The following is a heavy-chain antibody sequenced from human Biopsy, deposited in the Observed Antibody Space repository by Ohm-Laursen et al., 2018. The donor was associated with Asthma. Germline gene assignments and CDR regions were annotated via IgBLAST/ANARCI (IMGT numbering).Heavy chain of an antibody. CDR2: GGSYYDGGLK. J-gene: IGHJ4*02. V-gene: IGHV3-30-3*01. Sequence: SLRLSCTASGFTFRSHAMHWVRQAPGKGLEWVTVGGSYYDGGLKYYADSVNGRFTVSRDDSKNTLYLQMNSLRPDDTAVYYCARDVMEWYLPAFDFWGQGTLVTVSS. CDR3: ARDVMEWYLPAFDF. D-gene: IGHD3-3*01. CDR1: GFTFRSHA.